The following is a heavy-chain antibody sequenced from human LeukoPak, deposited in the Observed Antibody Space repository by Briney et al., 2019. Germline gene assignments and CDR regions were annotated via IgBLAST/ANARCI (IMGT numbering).Heavy chain of an antibody. Sequence: SETLSLTCTVSGGSISSGSYYWSWIRQPAGMGLEWIGRIYTSGSTNYNPSLKSRVTISVDTSKNQFSLKLSSVTAADTAVYYCASEPDYDFWSGYYTSWFDPWGQGTLVTVSS. CDR1: GGSISSGSYY. J-gene: IGHJ5*02. V-gene: IGHV4-61*02. D-gene: IGHD3-3*01. CDR3: ASEPDYDFWSGYYTSWFDP. CDR2: IYTSGST.